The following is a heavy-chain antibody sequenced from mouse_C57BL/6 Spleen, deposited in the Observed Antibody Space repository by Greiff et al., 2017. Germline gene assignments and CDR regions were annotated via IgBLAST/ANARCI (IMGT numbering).Heavy chain of an antibody. D-gene: IGHD1-1*01. CDR2: IYPGSGST. Sequence: VKLQESGAELVKPGASVKMSCKASGYTFTSYWITWVKQRPGQGLEWIGDIYPGSGSTNYNEKFKSKATLTVDTSSSTAYMQLSSLTSEDSAVYYCAREEPYGSSYFDYWGQGTTLTVSS. V-gene: IGHV1-55*01. CDR1: GYTFTSYW. CDR3: AREEPYGSSYFDY. J-gene: IGHJ2*01.